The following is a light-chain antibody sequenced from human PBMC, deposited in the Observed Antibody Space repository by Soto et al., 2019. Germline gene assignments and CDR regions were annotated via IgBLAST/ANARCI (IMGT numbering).Light chain of an antibody. J-gene: IGKJ1*01. V-gene: IGKV1-5*03. CDR2: EAS. CDR1: QSISSW. Sequence: DIQMTQSPSTLSASVGDRVTITCRASQSISSWLAWYQQKPGKAPNLLIYEASRLESAVPSRFSGSASGTEFTLTNNRLQPDDFATYFCQKYSSYPETFGQGTKVEIK. CDR3: QKYSSYPET.